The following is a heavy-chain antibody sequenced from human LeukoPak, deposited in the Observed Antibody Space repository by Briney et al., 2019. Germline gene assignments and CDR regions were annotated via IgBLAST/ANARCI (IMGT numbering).Heavy chain of an antibody. CDR1: GGSFSGYY. Sequence: PSETLSLTCAVYGGSFSGYYWSWIRQPPGKGLEWIGEINHSGSTNYNPSLKSRVTISVGTSKNQFSLKLSSVTAADTAVYYCARGDSSGWYDAFDIWGQGTMVTVSS. V-gene: IGHV4-34*01. J-gene: IGHJ3*02. CDR3: ARGDSSGWYDAFDI. D-gene: IGHD6-19*01. CDR2: INHSGST.